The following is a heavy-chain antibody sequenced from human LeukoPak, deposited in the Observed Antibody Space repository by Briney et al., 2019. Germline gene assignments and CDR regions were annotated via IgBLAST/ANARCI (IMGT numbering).Heavy chain of an antibody. CDR3: VKGSLYSSGCYDY. J-gene: IGHJ3*01. V-gene: IGHV3-23*01. CDR2: ISGSGTGT. D-gene: IGHD6-19*01. CDR1: GFTFRSYA. Sequence: GGSLRLSCAASGFTFRSYAMNWVRQVPGKGLEWVSGISGSGTGTYYADSVKGRFTISRDNSKNTLFLQMNSLRAEDTAVYYCVKGSLYSSGCYDYWGQGTVVTVSS.